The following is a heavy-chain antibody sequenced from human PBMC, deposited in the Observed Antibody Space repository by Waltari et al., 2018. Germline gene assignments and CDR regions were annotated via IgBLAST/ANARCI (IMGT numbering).Heavy chain of an antibody. CDR3: ARDRGSRSGFSNWFDP. D-gene: IGHD3-3*01. CDR1: GYTFTGYY. Sequence: QVQLVQSGAEVKKPGASVKVSCKASGYTFTGYYMHWVRQDPGQGLEWMGRINPNSGGTNYAQKFQGRVTMTRDSSISTAYMELSRLRSDDTAVYYCARDRGSRSGFSNWFDPWGQGTLVTVSS. J-gene: IGHJ5*02. V-gene: IGHV1-2*06. CDR2: INPNSGGT.